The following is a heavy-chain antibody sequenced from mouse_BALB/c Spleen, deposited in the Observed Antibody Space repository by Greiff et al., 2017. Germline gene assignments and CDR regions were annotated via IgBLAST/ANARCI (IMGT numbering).Heavy chain of an antibody. CDR3: ARAYYGNYGYFDY. D-gene: IGHD2-10*01. CDR2: IYPGNVNT. J-gene: IGHJ2*01. Sequence: QVQLQQSGAELVKPGASVKMSCKASGYTFTSYWINWVKQRPGQGLEWIGWIYPGNVNTKYNEKFKGKATLTADKSSSTAYMQLSSLTSEDSAVYFCARAYYGNYGYFDYWGQGTTLTVSS. CDR1: GYTFTSYW. V-gene: IGHV1-55*01.